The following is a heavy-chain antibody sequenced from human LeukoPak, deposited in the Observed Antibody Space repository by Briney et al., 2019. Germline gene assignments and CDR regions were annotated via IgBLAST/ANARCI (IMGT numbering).Heavy chain of an antibody. CDR3: ARTRSIYCSGGSCHFDY. CDR1: GFTFDDNA. V-gene: IGHV3-9*01. Sequence: GGSLRLSCAASGFTFDDNAMHWVRQAPGKGLEWVSGISWNSGSIGYADSVKGRFTISRDNAKNSLYLQMNSLRTEDTALYYCARTRSIYCSGGSCHFDYWGQGTLVTVSS. J-gene: IGHJ4*02. CDR2: ISWNSGSI. D-gene: IGHD2-15*01.